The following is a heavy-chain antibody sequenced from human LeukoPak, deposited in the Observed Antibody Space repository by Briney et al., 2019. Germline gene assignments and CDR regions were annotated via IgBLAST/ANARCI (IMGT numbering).Heavy chain of an antibody. Sequence: PGGSLRLSCTGSGFTFSDYSMHWARQAPGKGLEWVSSISSRSTYIFQADSVKGRFTISRDNAENSLYLQMNSLRVEETAVYYCARSDVAAPFNDWGQGTLVTVSS. J-gene: IGHJ4*02. V-gene: IGHV3-21*01. D-gene: IGHD6-13*01. CDR1: GFTFSDYS. CDR3: ARSDVAAPFND. CDR2: ISSRSTYI.